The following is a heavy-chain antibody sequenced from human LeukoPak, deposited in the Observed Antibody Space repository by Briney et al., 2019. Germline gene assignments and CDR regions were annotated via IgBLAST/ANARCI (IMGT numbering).Heavy chain of an antibody. CDR2: ISSGSSAI. CDR3: ARALGMTIDY. V-gene: IGHV3-48*02. CDR1: GFTFSSYS. J-gene: IGHJ4*02. D-gene: IGHD3-16*01. Sequence: GGSLRLSCATSGFTFSSYSMNWVRQAPGKGLEWVSYISSGSSAIYYADSVKGRFTISRDNAKNSLYLQMNSLRDEDTAVYYCARALGMTIDYWGQGTLVTVSS.